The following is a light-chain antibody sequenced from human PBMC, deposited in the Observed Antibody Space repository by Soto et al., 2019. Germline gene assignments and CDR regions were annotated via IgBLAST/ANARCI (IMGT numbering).Light chain of an antibody. Sequence: SYELTQPPSVSVAPGKTARITCGGNNIGSKSVHWYQQKPGQAPVLVIYYDSDRPSGIPERVSGSNSGNTATLTISRVEAGDEADYYCQVWDSSSDHPYVFGTGTKLTVL. CDR3: QVWDSSSDHPYV. J-gene: IGLJ1*01. CDR1: NIGSKS. CDR2: YDS. V-gene: IGLV3-21*04.